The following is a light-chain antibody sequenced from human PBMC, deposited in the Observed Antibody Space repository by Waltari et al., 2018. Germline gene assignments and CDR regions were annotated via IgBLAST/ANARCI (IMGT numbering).Light chain of an antibody. J-gene: IGLJ2*01. Sequence: QSVLTQPPSVSEAPRQRVTISCSGNSSNIGNNAVNWYQQLPGKAPKLLIYYYDLLPSGVSYRVAGSKSGTSASLAISGLQSEDEADYYCAAWDDSLNGVVFGGGTKLTVL. CDR2: YYD. CDR1: SSNIGNNA. CDR3: AAWDDSLNGVV. V-gene: IGLV1-36*01.